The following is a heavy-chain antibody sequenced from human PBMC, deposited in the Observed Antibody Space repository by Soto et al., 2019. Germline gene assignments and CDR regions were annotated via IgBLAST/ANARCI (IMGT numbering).Heavy chain of an antibody. Sequence: PSETLSLTCTVSGGSISSGGYYWSWIRQHPGKGLEWIGYIYYSGSTYYNPSLKSRVTIAVDTSKNQFSLKLSSVTAADTAVYYCARVSVVVVAATDDPYYYYYMDVWGKGTTVTVSS. CDR2: IYYSGST. D-gene: IGHD2-15*01. J-gene: IGHJ6*03. CDR3: ARVSVVVVAATDDPYYYYYMDV. CDR1: GGSISSGGYY. V-gene: IGHV4-31*03.